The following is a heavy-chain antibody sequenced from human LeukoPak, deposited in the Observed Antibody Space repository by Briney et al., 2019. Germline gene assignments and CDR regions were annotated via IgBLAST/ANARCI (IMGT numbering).Heavy chain of an antibody. CDR3: ARDYSSGHPEGYFDL. CDR1: GFTVSRNY. Sequence: GGSLRLSCAASGFTVSRNYMSWVRQAPGKGLEWVPVIYSGGNTYYADSVKGRFTIARDNSKNTLYLQMNNLRAEDTAVYYCARDYSSGHPEGYFDLWGRGTLVTVSS. CDR2: IYSGGNT. D-gene: IGHD6-19*01. J-gene: IGHJ2*01. V-gene: IGHV3-66*01.